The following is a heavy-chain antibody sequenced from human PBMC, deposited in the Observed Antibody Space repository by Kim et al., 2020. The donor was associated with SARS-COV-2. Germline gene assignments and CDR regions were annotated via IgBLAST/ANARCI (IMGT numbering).Heavy chain of an antibody. V-gene: IGHV3-11*06. CDR3: ARDGQLWFGEGYYYYGTDV. J-gene: IGHJ6*02. Sequence: GRFTISRDNAKNSLYLKMNSLRAEDTAVYYCARDGQLWFGEGYYYYGTDVWGQGTTVTVSS. D-gene: IGHD3-10*01.